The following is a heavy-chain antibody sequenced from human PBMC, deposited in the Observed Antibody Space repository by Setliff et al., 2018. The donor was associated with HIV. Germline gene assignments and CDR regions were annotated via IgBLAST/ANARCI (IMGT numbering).Heavy chain of an antibody. CDR1: GYIFTDYY. Sequence: ASVKVSCKASGYIFTDYYMHWVRQAPGQGLEWMGIINPSGGSTSYAQKFQGRVTMTRDTSTSTVYMELSSLRSEDTAVYYCARAGVVVAATSYYYGMDVWGQGTTVTVSS. CDR2: INPSGGST. V-gene: IGHV1-46*01. J-gene: IGHJ6*02. D-gene: IGHD2-15*01. CDR3: ARAGVVVAATSYYYGMDV.